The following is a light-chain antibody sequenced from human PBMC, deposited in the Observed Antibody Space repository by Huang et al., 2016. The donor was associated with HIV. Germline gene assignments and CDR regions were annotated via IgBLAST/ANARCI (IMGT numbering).Light chain of an antibody. CDR3: QQTYSSPRT. J-gene: IGKJ1*01. Sequence: DIQMTQSPSSLSASVGDRVTITCRASHTINSYLHWYQQKPGKAPQLLIYAASNLQSGVPSRFSGGGSGTDFTLTISSLQPEDFATYYCQQTYSSPRTFGQGTKVDIK. CDR1: HTINSY. V-gene: IGKV1-39*01. CDR2: AAS.